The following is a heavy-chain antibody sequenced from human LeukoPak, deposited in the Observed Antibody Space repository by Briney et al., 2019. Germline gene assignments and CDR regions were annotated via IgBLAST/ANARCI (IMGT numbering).Heavy chain of an antibody. CDR1: GFTFSSYA. Sequence: PGRSLRLSCAASGFTFSSYAMPWVRQAPGKGREGVAVISYDGSNKYYADSVKGRFTISRDNSKNTLYLQMNSLRAEDTAVYYCASTGSYFGPWFDPWGQGTLVTVSS. V-gene: IGHV3-30*04. CDR2: ISYDGSNK. CDR3: ASTGSYFGPWFDP. D-gene: IGHD1-26*01. J-gene: IGHJ5*02.